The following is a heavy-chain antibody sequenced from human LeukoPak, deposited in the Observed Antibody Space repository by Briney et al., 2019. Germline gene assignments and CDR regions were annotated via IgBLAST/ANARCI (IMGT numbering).Heavy chain of an antibody. Sequence: GGSLRLSCAASGFTFSSYGMHWVRQAPGKGLEWVAVISYDGSNKYYADSVKGRFTISRDNSKNTLYLQMNSLRAEDTAVYYCAKEAPSDILTGYYEPHLYFDYWGQGTLVTVSS. CDR1: GFTFSSYG. D-gene: IGHD3-9*01. CDR3: AKEAPSDILTGYYEPHLYFDY. CDR2: ISYDGSNK. J-gene: IGHJ4*02. V-gene: IGHV3-30*18.